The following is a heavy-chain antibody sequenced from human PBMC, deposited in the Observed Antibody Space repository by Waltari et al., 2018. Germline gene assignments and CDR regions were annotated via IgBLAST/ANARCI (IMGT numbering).Heavy chain of an antibody. CDR2: IYVGDSET. CDR1: GDKFSTYW. CDR3: ARREHDYDYVGGSYRRVIDTFDI. J-gene: IGHJ3*02. D-gene: IGHD3-16*02. Sequence: EVRLVQSGAEVKKPGESLKISCKGSGDKFSTYWIGWVRQMPGKGLEWMGIIYVGDSETRYSPSFRGQVTMSADKSITTAYLQWSSLKASDTAMYYCARREHDYDYVGGSYRRVIDTFDIWGQGTRVTVSS. V-gene: IGHV5-51*03.